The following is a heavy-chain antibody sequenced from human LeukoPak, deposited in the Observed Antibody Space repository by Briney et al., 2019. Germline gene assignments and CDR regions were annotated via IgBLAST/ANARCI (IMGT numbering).Heavy chain of an antibody. CDR2: IYYSGST. D-gene: IGHD5-12*01. J-gene: IGHJ4*02. CDR1: GGSISSSSYY. V-gene: IGHV4-39*01. CDR3: ARLGDIRNFDY. Sequence: PSETLSLTCTVFGGSISSSSYYWGWIRQPPGKGLEWIGSIYYSGSTYYNPSLKSRVTISVDTSKNQFSLKLSSVTAADTAVYYCARLGDIRNFDYWGQGTLVTVSS.